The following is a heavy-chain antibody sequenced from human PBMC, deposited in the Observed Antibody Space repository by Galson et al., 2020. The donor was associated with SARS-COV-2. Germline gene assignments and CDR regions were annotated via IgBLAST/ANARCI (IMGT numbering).Heavy chain of an antibody. CDR1: GFTVSSNY. V-gene: IGHV3-66*01. D-gene: IGHD6-13*01. Sequence: GESLKISCAASGFTVSSNYMSWVRQAPGKGLEWVSVIYSGGSTYYADSVKGRFTISRDNSKNTLYLQMNSLRAEDTAVYYCARLPIAAAGIYYYYGMDVWGQGTTVTVSS. CDR2: IYSGGST. J-gene: IGHJ6*02. CDR3: ARLPIAAAGIYYYYGMDV.